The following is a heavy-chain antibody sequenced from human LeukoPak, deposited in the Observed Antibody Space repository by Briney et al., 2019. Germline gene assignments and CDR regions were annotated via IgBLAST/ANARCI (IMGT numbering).Heavy chain of an antibody. J-gene: IGHJ5*02. D-gene: IGHD6-13*01. CDR1: GFTFSSYW. V-gene: IGHV3-74*01. CDR3: ARDFSSSWYFSWFDP. Sequence: GGSLRLSCAASGFTFSSYWTHWVRQTPGKGLVWVSRISGDGSSTTYAESVKGRFTISRDNAKNTLYLEINSLRAEDTAVYYCARDFSSSWYFSWFDPWGQGTLVTVSS. CDR2: ISGDGSST.